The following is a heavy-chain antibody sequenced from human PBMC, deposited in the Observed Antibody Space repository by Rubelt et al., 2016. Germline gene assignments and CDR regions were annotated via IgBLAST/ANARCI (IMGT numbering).Heavy chain of an antibody. CDR3: ARHGGYYDSSGYYEGDAFDI. D-gene: IGHD3-22*01. CDR2: IYYGGST. J-gene: IGHJ3*02. V-gene: IGHV4-59*08. CDR1: GGSINSYY. Sequence: QVQLQESGPGLVKPSETLSLTCTVSGGSINSYYWSWLRQPPGKGLEWIGYIYYGGSTNYNPSLKSRVTISVDTSQNQFSLKLGSVTAAETAVYYWARHGGYYDSSGYYEGDAFDIWGQGTMVTVSS.